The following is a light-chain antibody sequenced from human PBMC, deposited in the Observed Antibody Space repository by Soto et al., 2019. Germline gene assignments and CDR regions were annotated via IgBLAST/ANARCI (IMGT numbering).Light chain of an antibody. CDR3: QQTYTIPIT. Sequence: DIQMTQSPSSLSASVGDRVTITCRASQNIIIYLNWYQQKPGRSPKVLISGASSLQSGVPSRFSGSGSGTDFTLTISSLQPEDFAVYYCQQTYTIPITFGQGTRLQIK. J-gene: IGKJ5*01. V-gene: IGKV1-39*01. CDR2: GAS. CDR1: QNIIIY.